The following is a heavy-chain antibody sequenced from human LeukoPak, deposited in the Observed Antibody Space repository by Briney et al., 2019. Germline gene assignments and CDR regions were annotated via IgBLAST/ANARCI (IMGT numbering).Heavy chain of an antibody. D-gene: IGHD3-10*01. J-gene: IGHJ5*02. CDR1: GFTFSNHG. Sequence: PGGSLRLSCAASGFTFSNHGMNWVRQAPGKGLEWVSGISPSGDITYYADSVKGRFTISRDNSKNTLYLQMNSLRAEDTAVYYCARVQYYGSGSKSFDPWGQGTLVTVSS. CDR2: ISPSGDIT. V-gene: IGHV3-23*01. CDR3: ARVQYYGSGSKSFDP.